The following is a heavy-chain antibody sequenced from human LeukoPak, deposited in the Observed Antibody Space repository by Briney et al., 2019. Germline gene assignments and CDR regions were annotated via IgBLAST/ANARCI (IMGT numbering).Heavy chain of an antibody. Sequence: GGSLRLSCAASGFTFSSYWMSWVRQAPGKGLEWVANIKQDGSEKYYVDSEKGRFTISRDNAKNSLYLQMNSLRAEDTAVYYCARRKVYDFWSGYSYYYYYYMDVWGKGTTVTVPS. CDR1: GFTFSSYW. V-gene: IGHV3-7*01. D-gene: IGHD3-3*01. CDR3: ARRKVYDFWSGYSYYYYYYMDV. CDR2: IKQDGSEK. J-gene: IGHJ6*03.